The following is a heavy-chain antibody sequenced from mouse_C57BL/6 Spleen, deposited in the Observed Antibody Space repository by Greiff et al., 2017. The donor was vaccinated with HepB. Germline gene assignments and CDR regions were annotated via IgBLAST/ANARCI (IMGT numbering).Heavy chain of an antibody. V-gene: IGHV1-69*01. Sequence: QVQLQQPGAELVMPGASVKLSCKASGYTFTSYWMHWVKQRPGQGLEWIGEIDPSDSYTNYNQKFKGKSTLTVDKSSSTAYMQLSSLTSEDSAVYYCASSYYYGSSYRYFDVWGTGTTVTVSS. CDR3: ASSYYYGSSYRYFDV. CDR1: GYTFTSYW. CDR2: IDPSDSYT. J-gene: IGHJ1*03. D-gene: IGHD1-1*01.